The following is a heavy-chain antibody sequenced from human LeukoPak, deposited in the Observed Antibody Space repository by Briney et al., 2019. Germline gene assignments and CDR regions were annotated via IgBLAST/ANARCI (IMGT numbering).Heavy chain of an antibody. V-gene: IGHV1-69*05. CDR3: ARDHGFRYSNYYFDY. J-gene: IGHJ4*02. CDR2: IIPIFGTA. CDR1: GGTFSSYA. Sequence: ASVKVSCKASGGTFSSYAISWVRQAPGQGLEWMGGIIPIFGTANYAQKFQGRVTITTDESTSTAYMELSSLRSEDTAVYYCARDHGFRYSNYYFDYWGQGTLVTVSS. D-gene: IGHD4-11*01.